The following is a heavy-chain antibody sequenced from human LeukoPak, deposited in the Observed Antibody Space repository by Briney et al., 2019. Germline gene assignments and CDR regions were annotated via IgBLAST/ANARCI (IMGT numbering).Heavy chain of an antibody. Sequence: GGSLRLSCAASGFTFSSYEMNWVRQAPGKGLEWVGFIRSKAYGGTTEYAASVKGRFTISRDDSKSIAYLQMNSLKTEDTAVYYCTRVRDGYKSFDYWGQGTLVTVSS. CDR3: TRVRDGYKSFDY. CDR2: IRSKAYGGTT. J-gene: IGHJ4*02. D-gene: IGHD5-24*01. V-gene: IGHV3-49*04. CDR1: GFTFSSYE.